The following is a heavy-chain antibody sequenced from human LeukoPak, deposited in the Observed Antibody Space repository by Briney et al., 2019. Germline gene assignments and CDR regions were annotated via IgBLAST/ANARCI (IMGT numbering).Heavy chain of an antibody. CDR3: AKAGVHSSGSY. V-gene: IGHV3-23*01. CDR1: GFTFSTHS. J-gene: IGHJ4*02. D-gene: IGHD6-19*01. CDR2: ISNSGSST. Sequence: GGSLRLSCTGSGFTFSTHSMSWVRQAPGKGLEWVSSISNSGSSTYYADSVKGRFTISRDNSKNTLYLQMNSLRAEDTAVYYCAKAGVHSSGSYWGQGTLVTVSS.